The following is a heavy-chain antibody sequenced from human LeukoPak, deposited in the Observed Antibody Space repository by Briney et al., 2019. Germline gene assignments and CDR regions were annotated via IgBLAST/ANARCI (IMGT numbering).Heavy chain of an antibody. D-gene: IGHD3/OR15-3a*01. CDR2: IYYSGIT. J-gene: IGHJ4*02. CDR1: GGSLSSYY. CDR3: ARFFWTPSKGLDY. V-gene: IGHV4-59*08. Sequence: SETLSLTCTVSGGSLSSYYWSWIRQPPGKGLEYIGYIYYSGITIYNPSLKSRVTISIDTSKNQFSLILSSVTAADTAVYYWARFFWTPSKGLDYWGQGTLVTVSS.